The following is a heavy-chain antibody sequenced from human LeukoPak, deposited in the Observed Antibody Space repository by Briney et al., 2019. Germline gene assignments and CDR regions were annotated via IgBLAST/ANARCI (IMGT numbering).Heavy chain of an antibody. CDR2: IYYSGST. V-gene: IGHV4-31*03. CDR1: GGSISSGVYY. Sequence: SQTLSLTCTVSGGSISSGVYYWSWIRQHPGKGLEWIGYIYYSGSTYYNPSLKSRVTISVDTSKNQFSLKLSSVTAADTAVYYCAREERRAQTAFDYWGQGTLVTVSS. D-gene: IGHD1-1*01. J-gene: IGHJ4*02. CDR3: AREERRAQTAFDY.